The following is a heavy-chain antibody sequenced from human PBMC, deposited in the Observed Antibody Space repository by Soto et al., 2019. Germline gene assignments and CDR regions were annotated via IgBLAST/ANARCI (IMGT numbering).Heavy chain of an antibody. CDR2: ISSSGSTI. Sequence: ESGGGLVQPGGSLRLSCAASGFTFSSYEMNWVRQAPGKGLEWVSYISSSGSTIYYADSVKGRFTISRDNAKNSLYLQMNSLRAEDTAVYYCARDHAVRGVFYFDYWGQGTLVTVSS. V-gene: IGHV3-48*03. CDR1: GFTFSSYE. CDR3: ARDHAVRGVFYFDY. J-gene: IGHJ4*02. D-gene: IGHD3-10*01.